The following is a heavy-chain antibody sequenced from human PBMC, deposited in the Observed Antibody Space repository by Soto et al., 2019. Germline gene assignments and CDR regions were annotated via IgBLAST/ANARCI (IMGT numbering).Heavy chain of an antibody. CDR1: GFTFISSF. J-gene: IGHJ4*02. V-gene: IGHV3-7*03. CDR2: INQDGGGT. Sequence: GGSLRLSCVASGFTFISSFMGWVRQAPGKGLEWVANINQDGGGTYYVDSVEGRFTISRDNAKDSLYLQMNSLRAEDTAVYYCARYFRGSGRYFFDYWGQGTLVTVSS. D-gene: IGHD6-19*01. CDR3: ARYFRGSGRYFFDY.